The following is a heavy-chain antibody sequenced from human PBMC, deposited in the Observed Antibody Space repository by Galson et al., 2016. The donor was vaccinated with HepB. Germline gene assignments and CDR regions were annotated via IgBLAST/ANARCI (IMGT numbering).Heavy chain of an antibody. CDR1: GYAYTCYG. CDR3: ARSSFGVSNP. CDR2: ISAANGNT. Sequence: SVKVSCKASGYAYTCYGINWLRQAPGQGPEWMGWISAANGNTLYAPKFQGRVTLTTDTSTSTAYMELTSLKSDDTAVYYCARSSFGVSNPWGQGTLVTVSS. D-gene: IGHD3-3*01. J-gene: IGHJ5*02. V-gene: IGHV1-18*01.